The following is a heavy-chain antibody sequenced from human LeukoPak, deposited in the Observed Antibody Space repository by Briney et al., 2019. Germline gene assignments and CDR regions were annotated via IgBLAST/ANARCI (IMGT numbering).Heavy chain of an antibody. D-gene: IGHD1-26*01. V-gene: IGHV1-2*06. Sequence: ASVKVSCKASGYTFTGYYMHWVRQAPGQGLEWMGRINPNSGGTNYAQKFQGRGTMTRDTSISTASLELSRMRSDDTAVYYWARDIGYMDVWGKGTTVTVSS. CDR1: GYTFTGYY. J-gene: IGHJ6*03. CDR3: ARDIGYMDV. CDR2: INPNSGGT.